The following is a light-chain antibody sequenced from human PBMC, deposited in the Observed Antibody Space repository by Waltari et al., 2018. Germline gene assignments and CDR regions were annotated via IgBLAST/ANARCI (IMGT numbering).Light chain of an antibody. CDR1: QTVLYSSNNKDY. Sequence: DIVMTQSPDSLAVSLGARATIDCKSNQTVLYSSNNKDYLAWYQQKPGQPPKLVFYWASTRESGVPDRFSASGSGTDFTLTISSLQAEDVAVYYCQQYYSSPYTFGQGTKLEI. J-gene: IGKJ2*01. V-gene: IGKV4-1*01. CDR2: WAS. CDR3: QQYYSSPYT.